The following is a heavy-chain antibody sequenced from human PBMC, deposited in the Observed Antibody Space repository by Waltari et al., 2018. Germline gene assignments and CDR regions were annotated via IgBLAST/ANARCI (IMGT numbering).Heavy chain of an antibody. CDR2: IWFDGSAK. CDR3: ARDMHSSSSALGWLDP. Sequence: QVQLVESGGGVVQSGRALRLSCVASGFTFDRYGLAWVRQAPGKALGWVALIWFDGSAKYYADSVKGRFTVSRDNSKNTFYLQLNSLRAEDTAVYYCARDMHSSSSALGWLDPWGQGTLVTVSS. J-gene: IGHJ5*02. V-gene: IGHV3-33*01. D-gene: IGHD6-6*01. CDR1: GFTFDRYG.